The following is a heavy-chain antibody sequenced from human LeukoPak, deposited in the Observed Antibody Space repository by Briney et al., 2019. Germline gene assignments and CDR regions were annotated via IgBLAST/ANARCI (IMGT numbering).Heavy chain of an antibody. D-gene: IGHD6-13*01. CDR3: ARTPSLTYSSSWSASSQIYYFDY. J-gene: IGHJ4*02. CDR2: INPNSGGT. V-gene: IGHV1-2*02. Sequence: GAPVKVSCKASGCTFTGYYMHWVRQAPGQGLEWMGWINPNSGGTNCAQKFQGRVTLTRDTSISTAYMELTRLSSDDTAVYYCARTPSLTYSSSWSASSQIYYFDYWGQGTLVTVSS. CDR1: GCTFTGYY.